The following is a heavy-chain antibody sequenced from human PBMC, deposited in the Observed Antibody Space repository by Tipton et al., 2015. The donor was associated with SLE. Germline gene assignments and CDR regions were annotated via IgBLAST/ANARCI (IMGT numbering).Heavy chain of an antibody. CDR3: ARAPIPNDSSGSGWCDP. CDR2: INHSGST. CDR1: GGSFSGYY. Sequence: TLSLTCAVYGGSFSGYYWSWIRQPPGKGLEWIGEINHSGSTNYNPSLKSRVTISVDTSKNLFSLKLSSVTAADTAVYYCARAPIPNDSSGSGWCDPWGQGTLVTVSS. V-gene: IGHV4-34*01. D-gene: IGHD3-22*01. J-gene: IGHJ5*02.